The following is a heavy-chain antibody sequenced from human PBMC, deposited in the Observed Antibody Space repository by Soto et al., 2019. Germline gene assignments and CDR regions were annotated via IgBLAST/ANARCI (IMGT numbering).Heavy chain of an antibody. D-gene: IGHD6-13*01. J-gene: IGHJ6*02. Sequence: QVQLQESGPGLVKPSQTLSLTCTVSGGSINSGDYYWSWIRQPPGKGLEWVAYIYYSGSTYYNPSLKSRVTISVDTSKSQFSLKLSSVTAADTAVYYCARDRSAAAGYYYYGMDVWGQGTTVTVSS. V-gene: IGHV4-30-4*01. CDR3: ARDRSAAAGYYYYGMDV. CDR2: IYYSGST. CDR1: GGSINSGDYY.